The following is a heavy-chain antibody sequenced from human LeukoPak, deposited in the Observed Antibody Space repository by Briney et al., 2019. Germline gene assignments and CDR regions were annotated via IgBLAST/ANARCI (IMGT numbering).Heavy chain of an antibody. CDR2: ISGSGGST. CDR3: AKDPQDFGVVSFYLDY. Sequence: PGGSLRLSCAASGFTFSSYAMSWVRQAPGKGLEWVSAISGSGGSTYYADSVKGRFTISRDNSKNTLYLQMNSLRAEDTAVYYCAKDPQDFGVVSFYLDYWGQGTLVTVSS. D-gene: IGHD3-3*01. J-gene: IGHJ4*02. V-gene: IGHV3-23*01. CDR1: GFTFSSYA.